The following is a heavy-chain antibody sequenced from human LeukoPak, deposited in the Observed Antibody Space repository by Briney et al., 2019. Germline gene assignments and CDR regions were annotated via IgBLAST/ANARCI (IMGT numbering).Heavy chain of an antibody. V-gene: IGHV4-31*03. D-gene: IGHD3-10*01. Sequence: PSETLSLTCTVSGGSISSGGYYWSWIRQHPGKGLEWIGYIYYSGSTYYNPSLKSRVTISVDTSKNQFSLKLSSVTAADTAVYYCAKSRGSGNYFDSWGQGALVTVSS. CDR3: AKSRGSGNYFDS. CDR1: GGSISSGGYY. CDR2: IYYSGST. J-gene: IGHJ4*02.